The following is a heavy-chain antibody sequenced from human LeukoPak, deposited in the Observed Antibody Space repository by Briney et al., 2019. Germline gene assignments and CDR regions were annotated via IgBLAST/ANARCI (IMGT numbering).Heavy chain of an antibody. CDR2: IIPIFGTA. D-gene: IGHD2-2*01. CDR3: ARGHIVVVPAARGFAFDI. V-gene: IGHV1-69*13. CDR1: GGTSSSYA. J-gene: IGHJ3*02. Sequence: SVKVSCKASGGTSSSYAFTWVRQAPGQGLEWMGGIIPIFGTANYAQKFQGRVTITADESTSTAYMELSSLRSEDTAVYYCARGHIVVVPAARGFAFDIWGQGTMVTVSS.